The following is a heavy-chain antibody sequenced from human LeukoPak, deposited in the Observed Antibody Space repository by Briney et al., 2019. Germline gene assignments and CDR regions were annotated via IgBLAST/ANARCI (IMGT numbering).Heavy chain of an antibody. V-gene: IGHV1-69*04. CDR3: ARVSVGEGYYYFDY. Sequence: ASVKVSCKASGGTFSSYAISWVRQAPGQGLEWMGRIIPILGIANYAQKFQGRVTITADKSTSTAYMELSSLRSEDTAVYSCARVSVGEGYYYFDYWGQGTLVTVSS. J-gene: IGHJ4*02. CDR2: IIPILGIA. CDR1: GGTFSSYA. D-gene: IGHD5-18*01.